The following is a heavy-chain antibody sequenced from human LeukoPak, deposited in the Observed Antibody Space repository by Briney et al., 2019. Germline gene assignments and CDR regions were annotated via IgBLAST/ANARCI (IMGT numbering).Heavy chain of an antibody. CDR1: GGSVSSGSYY. V-gene: IGHV4-61*01. CDR3: ARQTVTTFGWFDP. J-gene: IGHJ5*02. CDR2: IYNSVRT. Sequence: PSETLSLTCIVSGGSVSSGSYYWSWIRQPPGKGLEWIGYIYNSVRTNYNPSLKSRVTISVDTSKNQFSLKLSSVTAADTAVYYCARQTVTTFGWFDPWGQGTLVTVSS. D-gene: IGHD3-16*01.